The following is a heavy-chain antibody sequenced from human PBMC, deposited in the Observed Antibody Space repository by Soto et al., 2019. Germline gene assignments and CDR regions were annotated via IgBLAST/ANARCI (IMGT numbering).Heavy chain of an antibody. Sequence: PSETLSLTCTVSGGSISSSSYYWGWIRQPPGKGLDWIGSIYYSGSTYYNPSLKSRVTISVDTSKNQFSLKLSSVTAADTAVYYCASNYYGSGSTPYYYYYYMDVWGKGTTVTVSS. V-gene: IGHV4-39*01. CDR2: IYYSGST. CDR1: GGSISSSSYY. J-gene: IGHJ6*03. CDR3: ASNYYGSGSTPYYYYYYMDV. D-gene: IGHD3-10*01.